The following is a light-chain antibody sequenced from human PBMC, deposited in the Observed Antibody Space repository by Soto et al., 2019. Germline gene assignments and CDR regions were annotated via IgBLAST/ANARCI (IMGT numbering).Light chain of an antibody. V-gene: IGKV2-30*01. Sequence: DVVMTQSPLSLPVTLGQPASISCRSSQSLVYSDGNTYLNWFQQRPGQSPRRLIYNVSKRDSGVPDRFSGSGSGTDFTLKISRVEAEDVGVYYCMQGTHWPPITFGLGTRLEIK. CDR2: NVS. J-gene: IGKJ5*01. CDR3: MQGTHWPPIT. CDR1: QSLVYSDGNTY.